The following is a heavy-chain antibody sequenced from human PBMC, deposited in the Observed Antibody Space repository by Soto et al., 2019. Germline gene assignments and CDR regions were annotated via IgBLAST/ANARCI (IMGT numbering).Heavy chain of an antibody. J-gene: IGHJ6*02. CDR1: GGSISDRSYY. CDR3: ARVSGSYYYGMDV. V-gene: IGHV4-39*07. D-gene: IGHD1-26*01. CDR2: IYYSGST. Sequence: PSETLSLTCTVSGGSISDRSYYWGWIRQPPGKGLEWLGSIYYSGSTYNNPSLKSRVTISVDTSKNQFSLKLSSVTAADTAVYYCARVSGSYYYGMDVWGQGTTVTVSS.